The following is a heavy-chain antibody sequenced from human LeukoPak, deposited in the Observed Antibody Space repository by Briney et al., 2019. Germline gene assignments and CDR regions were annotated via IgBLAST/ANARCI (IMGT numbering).Heavy chain of an antibody. Sequence: SETLSLTCAVYGDSFSAYFWNWIRRAPGKPLEYIGEINHRGSSHYNPSLKTRVTLSVDTSKNQFSLMLTSVTAADTALYFCARGSSFDGYCSAGACDAGYYDSWGQGTPVTVSS. D-gene: IGHD2-15*01. V-gene: IGHV4-34*01. CDR1: GDSFSAYF. J-gene: IGHJ4*02. CDR2: INHRGSS. CDR3: ARGSSFDGYCSAGACDAGYYDS.